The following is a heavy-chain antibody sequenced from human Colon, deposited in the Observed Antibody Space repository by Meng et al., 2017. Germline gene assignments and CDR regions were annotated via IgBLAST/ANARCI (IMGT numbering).Heavy chain of an antibody. CDR1: GGSVSSGSYY. CDR3: ARGPLDY. J-gene: IGHJ4*02. V-gene: IGHV4-61*01. Sequence: QEHLQDSGPGLVRPSETLSLTCTVSGGSVSSGSYYWSWIRQPPGKGLEWIGYIYYTGSTNYNPSLKSRVTISVDTSKNQFSLKLSSVTAADTAVYYCARGPLDYWGQGTLVTVSS. CDR2: IYYTGST.